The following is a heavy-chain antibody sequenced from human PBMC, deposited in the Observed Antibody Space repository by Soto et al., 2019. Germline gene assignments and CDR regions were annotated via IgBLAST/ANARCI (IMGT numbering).Heavy chain of an antibody. CDR2: IWYDGSNK. D-gene: IGHD3-3*01. V-gene: IGHV3-33*01. Sequence: QVQLVESGGGVVQPGRSLRLSCAASGFTFSSYGMHWVRQAPGKGLEWVAVIWYDGSNKYYADSVKGRFTISRDTSKNTLYLQMNSLRAEDTAVYYCARDSVTIFGVVMGSGMDVWGQGTTVTVSS. CDR3: ARDSVTIFGVVMGSGMDV. J-gene: IGHJ6*02. CDR1: GFTFSSYG.